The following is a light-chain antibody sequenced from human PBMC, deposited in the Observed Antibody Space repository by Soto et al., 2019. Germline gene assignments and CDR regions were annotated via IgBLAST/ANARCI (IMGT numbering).Light chain of an antibody. J-gene: IGKJ1*01. CDR3: QQYKSYST. Sequence: DIQMTQSPSTLSASVGDRVTITCRASQSISSWLAWYQQKPGKAPKLLIYDASSLESGVPSRFSGSGSGTEFTLTISSLQPDDFATYYCQQYKSYSTFGQGTNVDIK. CDR1: QSISSW. CDR2: DAS. V-gene: IGKV1-5*01.